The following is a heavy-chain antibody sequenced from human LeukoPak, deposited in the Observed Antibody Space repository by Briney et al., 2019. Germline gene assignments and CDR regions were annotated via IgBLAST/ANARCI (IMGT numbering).Heavy chain of an antibody. CDR2: INTNTGNP. Sequence: ASVKVSCKASGYTFTSYSMNWVRQAPGQGLEWMGWINTNTGNPTYAQGFTGRFVFSLDTSVSTAYLQISSLKAEDTAVYYCARDLAVADPVDAFDIWGQGTMVTVSS. D-gene: IGHD6-19*01. V-gene: IGHV7-4-1*02. J-gene: IGHJ3*02. CDR3: ARDLAVADPVDAFDI. CDR1: GYTFTSYS.